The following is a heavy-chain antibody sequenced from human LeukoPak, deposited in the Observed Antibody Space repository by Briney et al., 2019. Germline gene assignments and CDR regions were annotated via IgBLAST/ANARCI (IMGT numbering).Heavy chain of an antibody. J-gene: IGHJ3*02. D-gene: IGHD1-26*01. CDR1: GGSISSGDYY. V-gene: IGHV4-30-4*08. CDR3: ALRANSEKACDI. CDR2: IYYSGST. Sequence: SQTLSLTCTVSGGSISSGDYYWSWIRQPPGKGLEWIGYIYYSGSTYYNPSLKSRVTISVDTSKSQFSLKLSSVTAADTAVYYCALRANSEKACDIWGQGTMVTVSS.